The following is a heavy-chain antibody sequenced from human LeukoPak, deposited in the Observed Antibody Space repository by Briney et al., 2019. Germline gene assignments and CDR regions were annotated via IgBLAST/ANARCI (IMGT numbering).Heavy chain of an antibody. D-gene: IGHD7-27*01. CDR1: GYTFIDYY. V-gene: IGHV1-2*06. CDR3: ARDLPSTSNWELDY. J-gene: IGHJ4*02. Sequence: GASVKVSCKASGYTFIDYYIHWVRQAPGQGLEWRGRINPNIPNTDDTDYAQNFQGRVTMTRDTSISTAFMELSRLTSGDTAVYYCARDLPSTSNWELDYWGQGTLVTVSS. CDR2: INPNIPNTDDT.